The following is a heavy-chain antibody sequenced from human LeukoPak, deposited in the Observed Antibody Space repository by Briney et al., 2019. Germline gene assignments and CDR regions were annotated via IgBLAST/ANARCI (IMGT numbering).Heavy chain of an antibody. CDR3: ASPSIGPFDY. V-gene: IGHV4-39*01. Sequence: PSETLSLTCTVSGGSISSYYWGWIRQPPGKGLEWIGSIYYSGSTSYNPSLKSRVTISVDTSKNQFSLKLSSVTAADTAVYYCASPSIGPFDYWGQGTLVTVSS. CDR1: GGSISSYY. D-gene: IGHD3-3*02. CDR2: IYYSGST. J-gene: IGHJ4*02.